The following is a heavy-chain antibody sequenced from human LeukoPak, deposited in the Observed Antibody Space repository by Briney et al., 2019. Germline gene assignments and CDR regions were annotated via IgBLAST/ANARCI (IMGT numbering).Heavy chain of an antibody. Sequence: GGSLRLSCAASGFTFSSYTMSWVRQAPGKGLEWVSIISGSGDNKYHADSVKGRFTISRDNSKNTLYLQMNSLRAEDTAVYYCAKESYYDSSGFLNYWGQGTLVTVSS. CDR2: ISGSGDNK. D-gene: IGHD3-22*01. CDR3: AKESYYDSSGFLNY. CDR1: GFTFSSYT. V-gene: IGHV3-23*01. J-gene: IGHJ4*02.